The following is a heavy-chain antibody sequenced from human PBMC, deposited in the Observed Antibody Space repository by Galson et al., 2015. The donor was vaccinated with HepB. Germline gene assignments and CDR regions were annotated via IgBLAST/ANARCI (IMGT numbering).Heavy chain of an antibody. J-gene: IGHJ3*02. Sequence: QSGAEVKKPGESLRISCQASGYRFTNYWIGWVRQTPGKDLEWVGLVYPGDSETKYSPPFQGHVTVSADKSSRIASLPWSSLKASDTAMYYCIRKGSGSSSHTPGVFDIWGQGTMVTVSS. V-gene: IGHV5-51*03. D-gene: IGHD6-13*01. CDR3: IRKGSGSSSHTPGVFDI. CDR2: VYPGDSET. CDR1: GYRFTNYW.